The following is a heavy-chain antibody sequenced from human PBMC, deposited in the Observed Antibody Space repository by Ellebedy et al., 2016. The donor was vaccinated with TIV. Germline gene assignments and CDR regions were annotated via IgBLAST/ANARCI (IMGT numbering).Heavy chain of an antibody. V-gene: IGHV1-69*04. Sequence: SVKVSXXASGGTFSSYAISWVRQAPGQGLEWMGRIIPILGIANYAQKFQGRVTITADKSTSTAYMELSSLRSEDTAVYYCARDIVDVDVWGQGTTVTVSS. CDR2: IIPILGIA. CDR1: GGTFSSYA. CDR3: ARDIVDVDV. J-gene: IGHJ6*02. D-gene: IGHD1-26*01.